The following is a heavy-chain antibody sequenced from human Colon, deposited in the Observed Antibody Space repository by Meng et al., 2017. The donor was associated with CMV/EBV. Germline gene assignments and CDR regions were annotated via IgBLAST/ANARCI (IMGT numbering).Heavy chain of an antibody. CDR2: TRYDESSK. Sequence: GGSLRLSCTTSGFTFSSFGMHWVRQAPGKGLEWVAFTRYDESSKYYVDSVKGRFTISRDNSKNTLYLQINSLRPDDTAVYYCAKDYKTGWTNWFDPWGQGTLVTVSS. CDR1: GFTFSSFG. V-gene: IGHV3-30*02. J-gene: IGHJ5*02. CDR3: AKDYKTGWTNWFDP. D-gene: IGHD6-19*01.